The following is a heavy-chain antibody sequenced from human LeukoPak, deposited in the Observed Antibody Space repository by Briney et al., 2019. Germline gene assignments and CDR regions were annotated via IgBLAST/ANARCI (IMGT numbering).Heavy chain of an antibody. J-gene: IGHJ4*02. CDR2: VSGNGAST. CDR1: GFTFSSYA. V-gene: IGHV3-23*01. CDR3: VRKWVYSGTYGDYCDY. D-gene: IGHD1-26*01. Sequence: PGGSLRLSCAASGFTFSSYAMNWVRQAPGKGLEWVSTVSGNGASTYYADSVKGRFTISRDNSKNTLYLQMNSLRAEDTAVYYCVRKWVYSGTYGDYCDYWGQGTLVTVSS.